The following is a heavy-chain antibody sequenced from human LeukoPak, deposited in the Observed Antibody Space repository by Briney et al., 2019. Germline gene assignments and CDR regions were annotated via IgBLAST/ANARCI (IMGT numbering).Heavy chain of an antibody. CDR3: ATGNYYDSRIYYTFGY. D-gene: IGHD3-22*01. Sequence: PGGSLRLSCAASGFTLSIYDMVWFRQAPGKGLEWIASTGLSSSYIGYADSVKGRFTISRDNGENSVYLQMNSLRAEDTAVYYCATGNYYDSRIYYTFGYWGQGTLVTVSS. CDR1: GFTLSIYD. CDR2: TGLSSSYI. J-gene: IGHJ1*01. V-gene: IGHV3-21*01.